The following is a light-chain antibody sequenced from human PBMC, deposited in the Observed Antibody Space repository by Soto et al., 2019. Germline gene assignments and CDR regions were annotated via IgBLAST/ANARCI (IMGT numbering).Light chain of an antibody. CDR3: MQRIRFPLT. Sequence: DIVMTQSPLSLPVTPGEPASISCRSSQSLLHSNGYNYLDWYLQKPGQSPQLLIYTVSYRASGVPDRFSGSGSGTDFTLKISRVEAEDVGVYFCMQRIRFPLTFGGGTKGDLK. V-gene: IGKV2-40*01. J-gene: IGKJ4*01. CDR1: QSLLHSNGYNY. CDR2: TVS.